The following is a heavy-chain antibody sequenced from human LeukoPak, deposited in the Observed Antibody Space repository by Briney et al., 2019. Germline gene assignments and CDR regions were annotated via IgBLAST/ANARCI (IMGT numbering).Heavy chain of an antibody. CDR1: GGSISSSSYY. V-gene: IGHV4-39*01. D-gene: IGHD2-2*01. CDR2: IYYSGST. J-gene: IGHJ4*02. Sequence: SETLSLTCTVSGGSISSSSYYWGWIRQPPGKGLEWLGSIYYSGSTYYNPSLKSRVTISVDTSKNQFSLKLSSVTAADTAVYYCAVVVPAAGYYFDYWGQGTWSPSPQ. CDR3: AVVVPAAGYYFDY.